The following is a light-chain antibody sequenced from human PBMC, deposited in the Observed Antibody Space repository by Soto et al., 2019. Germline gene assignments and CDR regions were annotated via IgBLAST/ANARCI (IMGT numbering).Light chain of an antibody. CDR2: DAS. V-gene: IGKV3-15*01. J-gene: IGKJ1*01. Sequence: EIMMTQSPATLSVSPGERATLSCRASQSVSSYLAWYQQKPGQPPRLIIYDASTRATGIPARFSGSGSGTEFTLTISSLQSEDFAVYYCQQYNNWPPRTFGQGTKVDIK. CDR3: QQYNNWPPRT. CDR1: QSVSSY.